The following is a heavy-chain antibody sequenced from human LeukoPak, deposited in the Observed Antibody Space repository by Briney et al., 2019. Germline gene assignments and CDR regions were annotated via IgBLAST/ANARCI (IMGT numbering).Heavy chain of an antibody. J-gene: IGHJ4*02. V-gene: IGHV3-53*01. D-gene: IGHD2-15*01. CDR1: GFTVSSNY. CDR2: IHSGGTT. Sequence: PGGSLRLSCAVSGFTVSSNYMSWVRQAPGKGLEWVSLIHSGGTTDYADSVKDRFTISRDYSKNTVNLQINSLRAEDTAVYYCARERRYCSGDNCYSGLDYWGRGTLVTVSS. CDR3: ARERRYCSGDNCYSGLDY.